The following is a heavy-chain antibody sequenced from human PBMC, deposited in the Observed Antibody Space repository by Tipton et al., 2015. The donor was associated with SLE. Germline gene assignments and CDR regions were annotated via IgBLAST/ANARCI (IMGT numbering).Heavy chain of an antibody. J-gene: IGHJ4*02. CDR1: GYSISSGYY. CDR2: IYYSGST. CDR3: ARGSDYYDSNTYYSILEY. Sequence: GLVKPSETLSLTCAVSGYSISSGYYWGWIRQPPGKGLEWIGYIYYSGSTNFNPSLKSRVTISVDTSKNQFSLKLSSVTAADTAVYYCARGSDYYDSNTYYSILEYWGQETLVTVSS. V-gene: IGHV4-61*01. D-gene: IGHD3-22*01.